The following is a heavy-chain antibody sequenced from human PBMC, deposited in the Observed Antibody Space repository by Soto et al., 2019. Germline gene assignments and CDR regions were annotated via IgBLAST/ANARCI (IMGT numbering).Heavy chain of an antibody. D-gene: IGHD3-22*01. Sequence: SETLSLTCTVSGGSISSYYWSWIRQPPGKGLEWIGYIYYSGSTNYNPSLKSRVTISVDTSKDQFSLKLSSVTAADTAVYYCATGGIVVVRDAFDIWGQGTMVTVSS. CDR1: GGSISSYY. CDR2: IYYSGST. CDR3: ATGGIVVVRDAFDI. J-gene: IGHJ3*02. V-gene: IGHV4-59*01.